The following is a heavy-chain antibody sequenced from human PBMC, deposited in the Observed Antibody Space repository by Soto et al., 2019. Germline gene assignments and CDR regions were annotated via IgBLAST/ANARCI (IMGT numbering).Heavy chain of an antibody. V-gene: IGHV3-48*02. CDR3: ARAGYYGSGILL. CDR1: GFTFKSYS. CDR2: ISSSSSTI. Sequence: EVQLVESGGGLVQPGGSLRLSCAASGFTFKSYSMNWVRQAPWKGLEWVSYISSSSSTIYYADSVKGRFTISRDNAKNSLYLQMNSLRDEDTAVYYCARAGYYGSGILLWGQGTLVTVSS. D-gene: IGHD3-10*01. J-gene: IGHJ4*02.